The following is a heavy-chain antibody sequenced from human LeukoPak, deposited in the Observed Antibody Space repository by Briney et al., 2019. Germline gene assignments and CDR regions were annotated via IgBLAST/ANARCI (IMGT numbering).Heavy chain of an antibody. CDR2: VKEDGSGK. CDR3: ARLNWNYADY. J-gene: IGHJ4*02. V-gene: IGHV3-7*01. D-gene: IGHD3-3*01. CDR1: GFTFSHHW. Sequence: GGSLRLSCTASGFTFSHHWMTWVRQAPGKGLEWVANVKEDGSGKDYVDSVKGRFTISRDNGKNSLYLQMNSLRGEDTAVYYCARLNWNYADYWGQGTLVTVST.